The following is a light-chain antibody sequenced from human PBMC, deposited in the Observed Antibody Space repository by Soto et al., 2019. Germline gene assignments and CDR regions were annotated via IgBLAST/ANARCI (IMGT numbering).Light chain of an antibody. Sequence: QSVLTQPPSVSGAPGQRVTISCIGSSSNIGAGYDVHWYQQLPGTAPKLLIYGNSNRPSGVPDRFSGSKSGTSASLAITGLQAEDEADYYCQSYDSSLSALVFGGGTKLTVL. CDR2: GNS. V-gene: IGLV1-40*01. CDR1: SSNIGAGYD. CDR3: QSYDSSLSALV. J-gene: IGLJ2*01.